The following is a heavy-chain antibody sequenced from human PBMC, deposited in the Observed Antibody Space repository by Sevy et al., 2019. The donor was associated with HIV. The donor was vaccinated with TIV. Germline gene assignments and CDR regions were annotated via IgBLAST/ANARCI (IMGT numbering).Heavy chain of an antibody. V-gene: IGHV3-23*01. CDR1: GFTFSSYA. J-gene: IGHJ4*02. CDR3: AKALLYYDSSGYYGVFDY. CDR2: ISGSGGST. D-gene: IGHD3-22*01. Sequence: GGSLRLSCAASGFTFSSYAMSWVRQAPGKGLEWVSAISGSGGSTYYADSVKGRFTISRDNSKNTLYLQMNSLRAEDTAVYYCAKALLYYDSSGYYGVFDYWGQGTLVTVSS.